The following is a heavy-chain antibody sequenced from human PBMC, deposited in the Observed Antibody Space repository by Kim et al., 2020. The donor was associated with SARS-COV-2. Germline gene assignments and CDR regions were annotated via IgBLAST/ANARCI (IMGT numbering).Heavy chain of an antibody. D-gene: IGHD6-13*01. V-gene: IGHV3-23*01. J-gene: IGHJ2*01. CDR3: ARGKGYSNSYYWYFDI. Sequence: DSVGGRFTISRDNSKNTLYLQMNSLRAEDTAIYYCARGKGYSNSYYWYFDIWGRGALVSVSS.